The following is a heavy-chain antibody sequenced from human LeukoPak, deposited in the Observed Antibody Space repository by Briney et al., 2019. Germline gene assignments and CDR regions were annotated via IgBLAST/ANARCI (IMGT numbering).Heavy chain of an antibody. D-gene: IGHD7-27*01. V-gene: IGHV4-59*01. Sequence: PSETLSLTCTVSGGSISSYYWSWIRQPPGKGLEWIGYIYYSGSTNYNPSLKSRVTISVDTSKNQFSLKLSSVTAADTAVYYRARALTGRYYFDYWGQGTLVTVSS. CDR2: IYYSGST. J-gene: IGHJ4*02. CDR1: GGSISSYY. CDR3: ARALTGRYYFDY.